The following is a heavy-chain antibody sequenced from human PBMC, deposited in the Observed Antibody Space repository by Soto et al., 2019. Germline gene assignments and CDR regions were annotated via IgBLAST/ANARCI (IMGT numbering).Heavy chain of an antibody. CDR1: GYTFTSYG. V-gene: IGHV1-18*04. Sequence: GASVKVSCKASGYTFTSYGISRVRQAPVQGPESMGWISAYTGNTNYAQKLQGRVTMTTYTSTSTSYMELRSLRSDDTAVYYCARSGLPPYSYYGMDVWGQRTTVTVSS. D-gene: IGHD3-10*01. CDR3: ARSGLPPYSYYGMDV. J-gene: IGHJ6*02. CDR2: ISAYTGNT.